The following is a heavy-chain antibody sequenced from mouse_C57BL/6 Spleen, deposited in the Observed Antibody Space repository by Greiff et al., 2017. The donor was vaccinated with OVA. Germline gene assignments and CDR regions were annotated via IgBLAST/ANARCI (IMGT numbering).Heavy chain of an antibody. CDR3: ARQYSNYEGFAY. D-gene: IGHD2-5*01. CDR1: GFTFSSYT. J-gene: IGHJ3*01. Sequence: EVKLVESGGGLVKPGGSLKLSCAASGFTFSSYTMSWVRQTPEKRLEWVATISGGGGNTYYPDSVKGRFTISRDNAKNTLYLQMSSLRSEDTALYYCARQYSNYEGFAYWGQGTLVTVSA. CDR2: ISGGGGNT. V-gene: IGHV5-9*01.